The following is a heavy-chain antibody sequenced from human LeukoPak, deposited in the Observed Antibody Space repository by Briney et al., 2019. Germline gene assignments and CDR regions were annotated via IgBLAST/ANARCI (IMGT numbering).Heavy chain of an antibody. Sequence: GGSLRLSCAASGFTFDDYAMHWVRQAPGKGLEWVSLISGDGGSTYYADSVKGRFTISRDNSKHSLYLQMNSLRTEDTALYYCAKNSGYDFSLDYWGQGTLVTVSS. CDR3: AKNSGYDFSLDY. J-gene: IGHJ4*02. CDR1: GFTFDDYA. V-gene: IGHV3-43*02. D-gene: IGHD5-12*01. CDR2: ISGDGGST.